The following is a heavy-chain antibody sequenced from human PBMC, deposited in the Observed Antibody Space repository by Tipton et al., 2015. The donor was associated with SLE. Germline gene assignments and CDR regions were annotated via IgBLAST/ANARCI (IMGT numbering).Heavy chain of an antibody. D-gene: IGHD1-26*01. V-gene: IGHV4-34*01. J-gene: IGHJ2*01. CDR1: GGSFSGYY. CDR3: ARFFGINSGSYWWYFDL. Sequence: TLSLTCAVYGGSFSGYYWSWIRQPPGKGLEWIGSIYYSGSTYYNPSLKSRVTISVDTSKNQFSLKLSSVTAADTAVYYCARFFGINSGSYWWYFDLWGRGTLVTVSS. CDR2: IYYSGST.